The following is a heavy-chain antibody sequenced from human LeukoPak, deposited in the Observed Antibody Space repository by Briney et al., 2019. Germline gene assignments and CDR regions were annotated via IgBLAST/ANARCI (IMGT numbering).Heavy chain of an antibody. CDR3: AILELMTTVTTQAFDI. J-gene: IGHJ3*02. Sequence: SETLSLTCSVSGYSISSGYYWGWIRQPPGKGLEWIGSSNHSGSSYYNPSLKSRVTISVDTSKNQFSLKLSSVTAADTAVYYCAILELMTTVTTQAFDIWGQGTMVTVSS. V-gene: IGHV4-38-2*02. CDR2: SNHSGSS. D-gene: IGHD4-17*01. CDR1: GYSISSGYY.